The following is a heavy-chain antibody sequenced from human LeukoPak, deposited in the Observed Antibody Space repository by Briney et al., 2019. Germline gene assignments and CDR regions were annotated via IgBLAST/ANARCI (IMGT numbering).Heavy chain of an antibody. V-gene: IGHV3-15*01. CDR3: TTDPEDYYDSSGSDY. Sequence: GGSLRLSCAASRFTFTDYWMSWVRQAPGKGLEWVGRIKSKTDGGTTDYAAPVKGRFTISRDDSKNTLYLQMNSLKTEDTAVYYCTTDPEDYYDSSGSDYWGQGTLVTVPS. CDR1: RFTFTDYW. CDR2: IKSKTDGGTT. J-gene: IGHJ4*02. D-gene: IGHD3-22*01.